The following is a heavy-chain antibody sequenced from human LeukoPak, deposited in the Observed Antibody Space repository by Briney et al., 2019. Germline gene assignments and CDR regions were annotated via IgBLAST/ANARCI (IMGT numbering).Heavy chain of an antibody. CDR3: ARGNSRYYYYGMDV. V-gene: IGHV4-30-2*01. CDR1: GGSISSGGYS. J-gene: IGHJ6*04. D-gene: IGHD1-7*01. Sequence: PSETLSLTCAVSGGSISSGGYSWNWIRQPPGKGLEWIGYIYHSGSTYYNPSLKSRVTISVDRSKNQFPLKLSSVTAADTAVYYCARGNSRYYYYGMDVWGKGTTVTVSS. CDR2: IYHSGST.